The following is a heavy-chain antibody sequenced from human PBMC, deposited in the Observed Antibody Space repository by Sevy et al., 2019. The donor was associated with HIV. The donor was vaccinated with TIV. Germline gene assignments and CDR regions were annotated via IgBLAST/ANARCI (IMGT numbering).Heavy chain of an antibody. J-gene: IGHJ6*02. CDR3: ARESKNPQKKTATPPPLTDDIAVARQGYYYYYYGMDV. CDR2: IYTSGST. V-gene: IGHV4-4*07. CDR1: GGSISSYY. D-gene: IGHD6-19*01. Sequence: SETLSLTCTVSGGSISSYYWSWIRQPAGKGLEWIGRIYTSGSTNYNPSLKSRVTMSVDTSKNQFSLKLSSVTAADTARYYCARESKNPQKKTATPPPLTDDIAVARQGYYYYYYGMDVWGQGTTVTVSS.